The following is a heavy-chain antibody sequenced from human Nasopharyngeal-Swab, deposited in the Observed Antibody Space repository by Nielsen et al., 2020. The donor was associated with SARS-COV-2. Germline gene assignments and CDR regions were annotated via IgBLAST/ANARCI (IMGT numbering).Heavy chain of an antibody. CDR1: GFTFSSYW. CDR3: ARCRKRYYYYGMDV. CDR2: IKQDGSEK. J-gene: IGHJ6*02. V-gene: IGHV3-7*01. Sequence: GESLKISCAASGFTFSSYWMSWVRQAPGKGLEWVANIKQDGSEKYYVDSVKGRFTISRDNAKNSLYLQMNSLRAEDTAVYYCARCRKRYYYYGMDVWGQGTTVTVSS.